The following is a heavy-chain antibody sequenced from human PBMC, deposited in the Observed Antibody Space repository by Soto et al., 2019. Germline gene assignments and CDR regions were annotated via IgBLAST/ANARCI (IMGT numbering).Heavy chain of an antibody. Sequence: QVQLVESGGGVVQPGRSLRLSCAASGFTFSSYGMHWVRQAPGKGLEWVAVISYDGSNKYYADSVKGRFTISRDNSKNTLYLQMNSLRAEDTAVYYCAKERGYSEIDYWGQGTLVTVSS. CDR3: AKERGYSEIDY. CDR2: ISYDGSNK. V-gene: IGHV3-30*18. J-gene: IGHJ4*02. CDR1: GFTFSSYG. D-gene: IGHD5-18*01.